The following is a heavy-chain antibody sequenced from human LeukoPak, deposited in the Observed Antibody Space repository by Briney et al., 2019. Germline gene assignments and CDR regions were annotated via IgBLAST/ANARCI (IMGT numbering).Heavy chain of an antibody. V-gene: IGHV3-30*18. CDR3: AKGPTSGYGLFDQ. CDR2: ISNDGSNK. Sequence: PGRSPRLSCAASGFTFSSYGMHWVRQAPGKGLEWVAVISNDGSNKYYADSVKGRFTISRDNSKNTLYLQMNSLRPEDKAVYYCAKGPTSGYGLFDQWGQGTLVTVSS. J-gene: IGHJ4*02. CDR1: GFTFSSYG. D-gene: IGHD5-12*01.